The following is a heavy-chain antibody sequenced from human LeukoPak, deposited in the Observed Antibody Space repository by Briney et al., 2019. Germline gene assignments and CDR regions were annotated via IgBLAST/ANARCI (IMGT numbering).Heavy chain of an antibody. J-gene: IGHJ4*02. Sequence: SETLSLTCTVSGGSISSYYWSWIRQPPGKGLEWIGYIYYSGSTNYNPSLKSRVTISVDTSKNQFSLKLSSVTAADTAVYYCARHLRSSSWSPFDYWGQGTLVTVSS. D-gene: IGHD6-13*01. CDR1: GGSISSYY. CDR2: IYYSGST. CDR3: ARHLRSSSWSPFDY. V-gene: IGHV4-59*08.